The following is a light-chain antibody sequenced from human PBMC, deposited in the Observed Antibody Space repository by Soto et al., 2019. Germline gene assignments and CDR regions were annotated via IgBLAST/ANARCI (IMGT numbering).Light chain of an antibody. CDR3: QQYNSYSRYT. CDR2: DAC. V-gene: IGKV1-5*01. CDR1: QSISSW. Sequence: DIQMTQSPSTLSASVGDRVTITCRASQSISSWLAWYQQKPGKAPKLLIYDACSLESGVPSRFSGSGSGTEFALTISSLQPDDFATYYCQQYNSYSRYTFGQGTKLEIK. J-gene: IGKJ2*01.